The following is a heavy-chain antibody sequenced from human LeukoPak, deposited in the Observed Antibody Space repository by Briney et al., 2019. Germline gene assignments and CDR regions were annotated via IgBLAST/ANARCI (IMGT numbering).Heavy chain of an antibody. Sequence: GGSLRLSCAASGFTFSSYAMSWVRQAPGKGLEWVSAVSGSGGSTYYADSVKGRFTISRDNSKNTLYLQMNNLRAEDTAIYYCAKAANYDILTGYYLDYWGQGTLVTVSS. CDR3: AKAANYDILTGYYLDY. CDR2: VSGSGGST. D-gene: IGHD3-9*01. V-gene: IGHV3-23*01. CDR1: GFTFSSYA. J-gene: IGHJ4*02.